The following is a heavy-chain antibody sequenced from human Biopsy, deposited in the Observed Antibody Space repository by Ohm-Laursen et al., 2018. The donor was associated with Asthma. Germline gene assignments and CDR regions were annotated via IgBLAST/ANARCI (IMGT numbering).Heavy chain of an antibody. CDR1: GFSFDNYF. D-gene: IGHD4/OR15-4a*01. CDR3: ARARETTDYGDSDFDI. V-gene: IGHV1-46*02. J-gene: IGHJ4*02. CDR2: INPSGAGT. Sequence: SVKVSCKASGFSFDNYFMHWVRQAPGQGLERMGIINPSGAGTRYAEKFRGRLIVTRDASTRTAFMDLRSLRSDDTAIYFCARARETTDYGDSDFDIWGQGTLITVSS.